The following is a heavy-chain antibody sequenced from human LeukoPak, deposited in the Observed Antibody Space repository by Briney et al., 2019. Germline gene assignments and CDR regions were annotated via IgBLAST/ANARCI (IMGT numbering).Heavy chain of an antibody. J-gene: IGHJ4*02. CDR1: GFTFSSYT. D-gene: IGHD4-23*01. CDR2: ITISSRYI. Sequence: GGSLTLSCAPSGFTFSSYTMNWVRHAPGKGLECVSSITISSRYIYHADSVKGRITISRDNAKNSLYLQMNSLRAEATAVYYCARDYGGNSDYWGQGTLVTVSS. V-gene: IGHV3-21*01. CDR3: ARDYGGNSDY.